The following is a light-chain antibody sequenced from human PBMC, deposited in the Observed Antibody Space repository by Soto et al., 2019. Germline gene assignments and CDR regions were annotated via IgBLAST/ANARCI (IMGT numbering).Light chain of an antibody. V-gene: IGLV1-40*01. CDR1: SSNIGAGYE. CDR2: ENN. J-gene: IGLJ1*01. Sequence: QSVLTQPPSVSEAPGQRVTISCTGSSSNIGAGYEAHWYQQVPGTAPKLLIYENNNRPSGVPDRFSGSKSGTSASLAITGLRAEDEAEYYCQSYDSSRGGNFFGPGTKLTAL. CDR3: QSYDSSRGGNF.